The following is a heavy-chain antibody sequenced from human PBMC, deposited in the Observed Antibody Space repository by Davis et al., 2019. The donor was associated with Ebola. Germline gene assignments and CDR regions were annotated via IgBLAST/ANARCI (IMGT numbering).Heavy chain of an antibody. CDR3: ARGGLGVYYYYGMDV. Sequence: SQTLSLTCAISGDSVSRNRAAWGWIRQSPSRGLEWLGRTYYRSKWYDDYAVSVKSRIAINPDTSKNQFSLQLNSVTPEDTAVYYCARGGLGVYYYYGMDVWGQGTTVTVSS. CDR2: TYYRSKWYD. V-gene: IGHV6-1*01. J-gene: IGHJ6*02. D-gene: IGHD2-8*02. CDR1: GDSVSRNRAA.